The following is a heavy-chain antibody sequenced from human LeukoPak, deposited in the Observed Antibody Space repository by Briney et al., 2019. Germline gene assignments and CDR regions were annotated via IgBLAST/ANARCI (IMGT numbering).Heavy chain of an antibody. CDR3: ARDGKNSSGQKVIYYYYVDV. CDR1: GFTFSSFE. Sequence: PGGSLRLSCAASGFTFSSFEMNWVRQAPGKGLEWVSYISISGSTIYYADSVKGRFTISRDNAKNSLYLQMNSLRAEDTAVYYCARDGKNSSGQKVIYYYYVDVWGKGTTVTISS. J-gene: IGHJ6*03. V-gene: IGHV3-48*03. D-gene: IGHD6-19*01. CDR2: ISISGSTI.